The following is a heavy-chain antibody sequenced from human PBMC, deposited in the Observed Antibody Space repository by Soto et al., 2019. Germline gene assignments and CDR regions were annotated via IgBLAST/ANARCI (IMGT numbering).Heavy chain of an antibody. CDR3: AKDLPDYYDRLPYGMDV. CDR2: ISYDGSNK. Sequence: QVQLVESGGGVVQPGRSLRLSCAASGFTFSSYGMHWVRQAPGKGLEWVAVISYDGSNKYYADSVKGRFTISRDNSKNTLYLQMNSLRAEDTAVYYCAKDLPDYYDRLPYGMDVWGQGTTVTVSS. J-gene: IGHJ6*02. D-gene: IGHD3-22*01. CDR1: GFTFSSYG. V-gene: IGHV3-30*18.